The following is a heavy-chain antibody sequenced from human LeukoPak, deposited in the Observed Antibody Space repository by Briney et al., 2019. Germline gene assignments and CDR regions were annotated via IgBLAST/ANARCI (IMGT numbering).Heavy chain of an antibody. CDR3: AREVAGPGSPDAFDI. Sequence: GGSLRLSCAASGFTFSSYAMSWVRQAPGKGLEWVSAISGSGGSTYYADSVKGRFTISRDNSKNTLYLQMKSLRVEDTAVYYCAREVAGPGSPDAFDIWGQGTMVNVSS. CDR1: GFTFSSYA. D-gene: IGHD2-15*01. J-gene: IGHJ3*02. CDR2: ISGSGGST. V-gene: IGHV3-23*01.